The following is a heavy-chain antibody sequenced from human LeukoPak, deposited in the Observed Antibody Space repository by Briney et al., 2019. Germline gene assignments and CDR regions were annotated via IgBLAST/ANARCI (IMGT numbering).Heavy chain of an antibody. CDR1: GGSVSSNY. V-gene: IGHV4-39*01. D-gene: IGHD2-21*02. J-gene: IGHJ5*02. CDR3: ASLKLVAARAYWFNP. CDR2: MSYSGST. Sequence: SETLSLTCTVSGGSVSSNYWGWIRQPPGKGLEWIGSMSYSGSTFYNPSLKSRVTISVDTSKNQFSLKLSSVTATDTAVYYCASLKLVAARAYWFNPWGQGTLVTVSS.